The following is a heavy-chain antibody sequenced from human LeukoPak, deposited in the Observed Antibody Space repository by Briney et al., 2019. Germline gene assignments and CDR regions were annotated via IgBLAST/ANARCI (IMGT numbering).Heavy chain of an antibody. D-gene: IGHD1-20*01. J-gene: IGHJ6*03. Sequence: GASVKVSRKASGYTFTGYYMHWVRQAPGQGLEWIGWINPNSGGTGYAQKFQGRVTMTRNTSISTAYMELSSLRSEDTAVYYCARGGITGTTFYYYYYMDVWGKGTTATVSS. V-gene: IGHV1-8*02. CDR1: GYTFTGYY. CDR2: INPNSGGT. CDR3: ARGGITGTTFYYYYYMDV.